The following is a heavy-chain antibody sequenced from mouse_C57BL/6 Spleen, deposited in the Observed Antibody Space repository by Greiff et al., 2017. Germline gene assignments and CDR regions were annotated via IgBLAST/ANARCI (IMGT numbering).Heavy chain of an antibody. Sequence: EVKLQESGPELVKPGASVKIPCKASGYTFTDYNMDWVKQSHGKSLEWIGDINPNNGGTIYNQKFKGKATLTVDKSSSTAYMELRSLTSEDTAVYYCARRDYGSSYWYFDVWGTGTTVTVSS. CDR3: ARRDYGSSYWYFDV. V-gene: IGHV1-18*01. J-gene: IGHJ1*03. CDR1: GYTFTDYN. D-gene: IGHD1-1*01. CDR2: INPNNGGT.